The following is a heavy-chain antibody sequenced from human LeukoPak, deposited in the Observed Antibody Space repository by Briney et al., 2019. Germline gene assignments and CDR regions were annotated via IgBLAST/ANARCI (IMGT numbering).Heavy chain of an antibody. CDR2: IKNKIDGRTT. V-gene: IGHV3-15*01. J-gene: IGHJ4*02. CDR3: ARDGMPFDW. Sequence: MPGGSLRLSCAASGFTFSSYSMNWVRQAPGKGLEWVGRIKNKIDGRTTDYAAAVKGRFSISRDGSKNTVFLQMDSLKTEDTAVYYCARDGMPFDWWGQGNLVIVSS. CDR1: GFTFSSYS. D-gene: IGHD1-1*01.